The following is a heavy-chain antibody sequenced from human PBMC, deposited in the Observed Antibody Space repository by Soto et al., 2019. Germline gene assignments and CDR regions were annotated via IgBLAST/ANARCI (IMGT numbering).Heavy chain of an antibody. V-gene: IGHV3-48*03. CDR2: ISYSGSTI. Sequence: PGWSLRLSCASSVFTFSNYEMNWVRQAPGKGLEWVSYISYSGSTIYYADSVKGRFTISRDNSKNSLYLQMNSLRAEDTAVYYCARGLRNYYDRSGLHYWGQGTLVTVSS. CDR1: VFTFSNYE. CDR3: ARGLRNYYDRSGLHY. J-gene: IGHJ4*02. D-gene: IGHD3-22*01.